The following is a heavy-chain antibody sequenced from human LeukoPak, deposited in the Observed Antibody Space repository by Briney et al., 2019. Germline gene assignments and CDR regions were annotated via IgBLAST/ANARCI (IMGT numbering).Heavy chain of an antibody. J-gene: IGHJ6*02. Sequence: GASVKVSCKASGYTFTSYYMHWLRQAPGQGLEWMGIINPSGGSTSYAQKFQGRVTMTRDTSTSTVYMELSSLRSEDTAVYYCARAKVDGVPSYGMDVWGQGTTVTVSS. CDR2: INPSGGST. V-gene: IGHV1-46*01. CDR3: ARAKVDGVPSYGMDV. CDR1: GYTFTSYY. D-gene: IGHD2-8*01.